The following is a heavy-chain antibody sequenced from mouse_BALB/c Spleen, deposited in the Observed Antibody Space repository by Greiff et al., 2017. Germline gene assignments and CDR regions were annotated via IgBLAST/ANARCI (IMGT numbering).Heavy chain of an antibody. CDR3: AREVDEGFDY. V-gene: IGHV2-9*02. CDR2: IWAGGST. D-gene: IGHD1-1*02. CDR1: GVSLTSYG. J-gene: IGHJ2*01. Sequence: VKLMESGPGLVAPSQSLSITCPVSGVSLTSYGVHWVRQPPGKGLEWLGVIWAGGSTNYNSALMSRLSISKDNSKSQVFLKMNSLQTDDTAMYYCAREVDEGFDYWGQGTTLTVSS.